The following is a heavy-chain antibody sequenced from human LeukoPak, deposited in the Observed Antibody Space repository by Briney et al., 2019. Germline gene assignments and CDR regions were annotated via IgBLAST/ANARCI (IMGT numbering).Heavy chain of an antibody. CDR3: ARVDGYQAFDI. D-gene: IGHD5-24*01. J-gene: IGHJ3*02. V-gene: IGHV3-30*04. Sequence: GGSLRLSCAASGFTFSSYAMHWVRQAPGKGLEWVAVISYDGSNKYYADSVKGRFSISRDNSKNTLYLQMNSLRAEDTAVYYCARVDGYQAFDIWGQGTMVTVSS. CDR2: ISYDGSNK. CDR1: GFTFSSYA.